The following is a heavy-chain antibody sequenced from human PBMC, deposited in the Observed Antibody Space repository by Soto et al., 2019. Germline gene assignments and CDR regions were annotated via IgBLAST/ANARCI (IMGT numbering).Heavy chain of an antibody. CDR3: ASPQPQYDILTGYYWDDAFDI. J-gene: IGHJ3*02. CDR1: GGSISSYY. CDR2: IYYSGST. V-gene: IGHV4-59*08. Sequence: SETLSLTCTVSGGSISSYYWSWIRQPPGKGLEWIGYIYYSGSTNYNPSLKSRVTISVDTSKNQFCLKLSSVTAADTAVYYCASPQPQYDILTGYYWDDAFDIWGQGTMVTVSS. D-gene: IGHD3-9*01.